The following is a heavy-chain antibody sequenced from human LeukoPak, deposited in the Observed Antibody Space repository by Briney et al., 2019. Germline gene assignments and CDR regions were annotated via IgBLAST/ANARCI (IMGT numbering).Heavy chain of an antibody. CDR2: FYTGDDDT. J-gene: IGHJ5*01. D-gene: IGHD1-26*01. Sequence: AAVNVSFKVSGYSLIELSTHWVRQAPGQGLEWMGVFYTGDDDTIYAQKFQGRVTTTEDTSTDTAYLELSSLRSEDTAVYFCETEKDLLLDSWGQGTPATVSS. V-gene: IGHV1-24*01. CDR3: ETEKDLLLDS. CDR1: GYSLIELS.